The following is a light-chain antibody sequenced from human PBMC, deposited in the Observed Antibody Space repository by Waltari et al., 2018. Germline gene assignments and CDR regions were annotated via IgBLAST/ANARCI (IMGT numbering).Light chain of an antibody. CDR3: QKYGTLPAT. CDR2: DAS. J-gene: IGKJ1*01. V-gene: IGKV3-20*01. CDR1: QSIRRT. Sequence: EIVLTQSPGTLSLSPGERATLSCRASQSIRRTLAWYQQKPGQAHRLLITDASTRATGIPDSFSGSGSATDFSLTISRLEPEDFAVYFCQKYGTLPATFGQGTKVEIK.